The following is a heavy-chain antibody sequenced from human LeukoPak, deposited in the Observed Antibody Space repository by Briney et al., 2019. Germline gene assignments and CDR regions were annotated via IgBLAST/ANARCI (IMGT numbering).Heavy chain of an antibody. V-gene: IGHV3-7*01. CDR3: ARDPESSSFDL. CDR1: GFSFSTYW. D-gene: IGHD6-13*01. Sequence: GGSLRLSCAASGFSFSTYWMSWIRQTPEKGLEFVANIDQGGSVRNYMDSLKGRCTISRYNAKKSLYLEINSLRADDTAVYYCARDPESSSFDLWGRGALVTVSS. J-gene: IGHJ4*02. CDR2: IDQGGSVR.